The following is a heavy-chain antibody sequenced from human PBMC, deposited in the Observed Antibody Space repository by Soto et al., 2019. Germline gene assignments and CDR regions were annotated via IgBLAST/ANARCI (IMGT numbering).Heavy chain of an antibody. CDR2: IIPVLGPA. CDR1: GGTYNTFA. J-gene: IGHJ4*02. CDR3: GRAAKRYFDY. V-gene: IGHV1-69*06. Sequence: QVQLVQSGAEVKKPGSSVKVSCKASGGTYNTFAISWVRQAPGQGLEWMGGIIPVLGPAFSAQKFQGRVTITADKSTTTAYLELTSLRAEDTAVYYCGRAAKRYFDYWGQGTLVTVSS.